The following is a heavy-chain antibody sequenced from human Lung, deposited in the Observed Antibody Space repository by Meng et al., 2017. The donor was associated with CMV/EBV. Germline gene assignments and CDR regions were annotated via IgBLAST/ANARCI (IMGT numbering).Heavy chain of an antibody. V-gene: IGHV1-2*02. CDR2: INPNSGGT. Sequence: ASVXVSCKASGYSFTGYYMHWVRQAAGQGLAWMGWINPNSGGTNYAQKFQGRVTMTRDTSISTAYMELRRLRSDDTAVYYWARDVGPINIGYYYYYGMDVWGRGTMVTVSS. CDR1: GYSFTGYY. CDR3: ARDVGPINIGYYYYYGMDV. J-gene: IGHJ6*02.